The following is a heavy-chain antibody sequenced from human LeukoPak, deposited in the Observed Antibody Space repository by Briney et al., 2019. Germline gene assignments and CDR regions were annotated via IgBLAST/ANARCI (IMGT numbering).Heavy chain of an antibody. CDR1: GGSISSSSYY. CDR2: IYYSGST. D-gene: IGHD2-15*01. CDR3: ARDAAATRALDGFDI. V-gene: IGHV4-39*07. Sequence: SETLSLTCTVSGGSISSSSYYWGWIRQPPGKGLEWIGSIYYSGSTYYNPSLKSRVTISVDRSKNQFSLKLSSVTAADTAVYYCARDAAATRALDGFDIWGQGTMVTVSS. J-gene: IGHJ3*02.